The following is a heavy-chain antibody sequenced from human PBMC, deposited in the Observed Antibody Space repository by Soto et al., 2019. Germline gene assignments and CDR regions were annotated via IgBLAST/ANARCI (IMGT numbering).Heavy chain of an antibody. CDR2: INHSGST. CDR3: ARASPVVTDV. V-gene: IGHV4-34*01. CDR1: GGSFSGYY. J-gene: IGHJ6*02. D-gene: IGHD5-18*01. Sequence: PSETLSLTCAVYGGSFSGYYWSWIRQPPGKGLEWIGEINHSGSTNYNPSLKSRVTISVDTSRNQFSLKLSSVTAADTAVYYCARASPVVTDVCGQGTTVT.